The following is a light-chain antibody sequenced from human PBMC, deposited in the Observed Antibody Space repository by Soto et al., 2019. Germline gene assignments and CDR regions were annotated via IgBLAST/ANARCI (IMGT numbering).Light chain of an antibody. CDR2: DAS. CDR1: QSVSSY. CDR3: QQRSNWPKT. J-gene: IGKJ3*01. Sequence: IVWKPSPAPLSLSPGERAPPSWRASQSVSSYLAWYQQKPGQAPRLLIEDASHRATGIPARVSGRGAGTDFTLTISSLEPEDGAVYYCQQRSNWPKTFGPGTKVDIK. V-gene: IGKV3-11*01.